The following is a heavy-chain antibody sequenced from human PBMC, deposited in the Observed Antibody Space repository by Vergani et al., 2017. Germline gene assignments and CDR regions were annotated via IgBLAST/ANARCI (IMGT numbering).Heavy chain of an antibody. CDR1: GGSISSGGYY. CDR3: ARGAFVVVPAAIIH. V-gene: IGHV4-31*03. J-gene: IGHJ4*02. CDR2: IYYSGST. D-gene: IGHD2-2*02. Sequence: QVQLQESGPGLLKPSQTLSLTCTVSGGSISSGGYYWSWIRQHPGKGLEWIGYIYYSGSTYYNPSLKSRVTISVDTSKNQFSLKLSSVTAADTAVYYCARGAFVVVPAAIIHWGQGTLVTVSS.